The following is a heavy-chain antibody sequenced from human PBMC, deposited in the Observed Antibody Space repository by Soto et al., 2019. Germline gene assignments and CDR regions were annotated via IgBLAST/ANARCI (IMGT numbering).Heavy chain of an antibody. CDR2: IYYSGST. D-gene: IGHD3-3*01. CDR1: GGSISSYY. Sequence: PSETLSLTCTVSGGSISSYYWSCIRQPPGTGLEWIGYIYYSGSTNYNPSLKSRVTISVDTSKNQFSLKLSSVTAADTAVYYCARAKVEPYDFWSGYYKYYYYGMDVWGQGTTVT. CDR3: ARAKVEPYDFWSGYYKYYYYGMDV. V-gene: IGHV4-59*01. J-gene: IGHJ6*02.